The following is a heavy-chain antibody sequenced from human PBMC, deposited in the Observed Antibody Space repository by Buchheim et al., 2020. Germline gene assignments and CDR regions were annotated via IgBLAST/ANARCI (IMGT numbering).Heavy chain of an antibody. CDR1: GFTFSSYG. CDR2: ISYDGSNK. J-gene: IGHJ4*02. CDR3: AKAGGGGYSSSWYYFDY. D-gene: IGHD6-13*01. V-gene: IGHV3-30*18. Sequence: QVRLVESGGGVVQPGRSLRLSCAASGFTFSSYGVHWVRQAPGKGLEWVAVISYDGSNKYYADSVKGRFTISRDNSKNTLYLQMNSLRAEDTAVYHCAKAGGGGYSSSWYYFDYWGQGTL.